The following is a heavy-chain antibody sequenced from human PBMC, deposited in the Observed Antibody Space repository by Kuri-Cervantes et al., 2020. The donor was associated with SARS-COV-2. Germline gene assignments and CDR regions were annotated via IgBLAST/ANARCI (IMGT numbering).Heavy chain of an antibody. V-gene: IGHV1-18*01. CDR2: ISAYNGNT. J-gene: IGHJ6*04. CDR3: ARVVQFRVWGSFNYQYMDE. CDR1: HSHFISYG. D-gene: IGHD3-16*01. Sequence: VNVSYMAFHSHFISYGISWVRQAPGHGPEWMGWISAYNGNTNFAQRFQDRVTLITDTSKSTAYMEVRRLRSDDTAVYYCARVVQFRVWGSFNYQYMDEWGKGTTVTVSS.